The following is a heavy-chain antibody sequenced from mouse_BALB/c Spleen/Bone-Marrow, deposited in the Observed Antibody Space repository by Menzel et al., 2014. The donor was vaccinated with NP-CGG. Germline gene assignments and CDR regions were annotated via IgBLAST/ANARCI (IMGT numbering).Heavy chain of an antibody. J-gene: IGHJ3*01. CDR1: GFTFSNYW. CDR2: IRLKSNNYAT. CDR3: TTGFAY. V-gene: IGHV6-6*02. Sequence: DVQLVESGGGLVQPGGSVKLSCVASGFTFSNYWMNWVRQSPEKGLEWVAEIRLKSNNYATHYAESVKGRFTISRDDSKSSVYLQMNNLRAEDTGIYYCTTGFAYWGQGTLVTVSA.